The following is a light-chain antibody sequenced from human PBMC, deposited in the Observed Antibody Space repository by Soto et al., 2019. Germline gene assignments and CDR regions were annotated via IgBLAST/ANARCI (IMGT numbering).Light chain of an antibody. CDR3: SSYTSSSTLGV. Sequence: QSALTQPASVSGSPGQSITISCTGTSSDVGGYNYVSWYQQHPGKAPKLMIYDVSNRPSGVSNRFSGSKSGNTDSLTISGLQAEDEAEYYCSSYTSSSTLGVFGGGTKVTVL. V-gene: IGLV2-14*01. CDR1: SSDVGGYNY. J-gene: IGLJ2*01. CDR2: DVS.